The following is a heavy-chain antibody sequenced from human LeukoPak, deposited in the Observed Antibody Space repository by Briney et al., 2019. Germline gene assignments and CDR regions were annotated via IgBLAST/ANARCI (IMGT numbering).Heavy chain of an antibody. J-gene: IGHJ2*01. CDR2: IYYSGST. CDR1: GGSISSSSYY. Sequence: KASETLSLTCTVSGGSISSSSYYWGWIRQPPGKGLEWIGSIYYSGSTYYNPSLKSRVTISVDTSKNQFSLKLSSVTAADTAVYYCASNCGGDPYTLNWYFDLWGRSTLVTVSS. CDR3: ASNCGGDPYTLNWYFDL. D-gene: IGHD2-21*02. V-gene: IGHV4-39*07.